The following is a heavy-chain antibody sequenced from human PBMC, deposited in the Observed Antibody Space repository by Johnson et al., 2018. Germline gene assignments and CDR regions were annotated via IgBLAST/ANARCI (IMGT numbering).Heavy chain of an antibody. D-gene: IGHD3-3*01. CDR1: GFTFSSYG. CDR2: ISYDGSNK. Sequence: QVQLVQSGGGVVQPGRSLRLSCAASGFTFSSYGMHWVRQAPGKGLEWVAVISYDGSNKYDADSVKGRFTISREHSKNTLYLQMNSLRAEDTAVYYCASEMGIIRANYYYYGMDVWGQGTTVTVSS. V-gene: IGHV3-30*03. J-gene: IGHJ6*02. CDR3: ASEMGIIRANYYYYGMDV.